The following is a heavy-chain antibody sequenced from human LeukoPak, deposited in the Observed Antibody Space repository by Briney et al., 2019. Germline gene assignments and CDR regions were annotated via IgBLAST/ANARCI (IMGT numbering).Heavy chain of an antibody. Sequence: GASVKVSCKASGYTFTSYAMHWVRQAPGQRLEWMGWINAGNGNTKYSQKFQGRVTITRDTSASTAYMELSSLRSEDTAVYYCARIVDPSAVRDSNFLFDIWGQGTMVTVSS. V-gene: IGHV1-3*01. CDR3: ARIVDPSAVRDSNFLFDI. J-gene: IGHJ3*02. CDR1: GYTFTSYA. CDR2: INAGNGNT. D-gene: IGHD4-17*01.